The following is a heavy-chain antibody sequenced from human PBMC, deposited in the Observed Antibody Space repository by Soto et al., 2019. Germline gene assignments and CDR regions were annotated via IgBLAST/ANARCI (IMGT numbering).Heavy chain of an antibody. J-gene: IGHJ3*02. V-gene: IGHV3-23*01. CDR2: ITATGGTT. CDR3: AKCMQAYWNYDAHHI. CDR1: VFTFSSYS. Sequence: PGGSLRLSCAASVFTFSSYSMSWFRQAPGKGLEWVTHITATGGTTYYADSVKGRFTISRDTSRNTLYLHMNSLRAEDTALYYCAKCMQAYWNYDAHHIWGQGTMVTVSS. D-gene: IGHD1-7*01.